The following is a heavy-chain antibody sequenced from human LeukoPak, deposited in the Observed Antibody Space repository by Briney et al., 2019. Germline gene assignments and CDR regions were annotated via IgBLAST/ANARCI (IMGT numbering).Heavy chain of an antibody. CDR2: IIPIFGTA. D-gene: IGHD3-3*01. CDR1: GGTFSSYA. CDR3: ARDFRFLEWLSPS. Sequence: SSVKVSCKASGGTFSSYAISWVRQAPGQGLEWMGRIIPIFGTANYAQKFQGRVTITTDESTSTAYMELSSLRSEDTAVYYCARDFRFLEWLSPSWGQGTLVTVSS. J-gene: IGHJ4*02. V-gene: IGHV1-69*05.